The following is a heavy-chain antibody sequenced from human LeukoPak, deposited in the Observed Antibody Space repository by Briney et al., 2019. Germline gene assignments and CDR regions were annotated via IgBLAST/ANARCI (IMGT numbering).Heavy chain of an antibody. V-gene: IGHV3-48*04. CDR1: GFTFSSYS. CDR3: ARDTDYYDSSGYLRGAYDY. D-gene: IGHD3-22*01. Sequence: GGSLRLSCAASGFTFSSYSMNWVRQAPGKGLEWVSYISSSSSTIYYADSVKGRFTISRDNAKNSLYLQMNSLRAEDTAVYYCARDTDYYDSSGYLRGAYDYWGQGTLVTVSS. J-gene: IGHJ4*01. CDR2: ISSSSSTI.